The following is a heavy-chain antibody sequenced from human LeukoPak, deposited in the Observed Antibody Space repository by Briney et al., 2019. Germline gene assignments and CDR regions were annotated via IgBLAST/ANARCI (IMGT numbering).Heavy chain of an antibody. CDR2: IYYSGST. CDR1: GGSMSSYY. J-gene: IGHJ4*02. D-gene: IGHD5-18*01. V-gene: IGHV4-59*08. CDR3: ARNERGTAMVTSFDY. Sequence: PSETLSLTCTVSGGSMSSYYWSWIRQPPGKGLEWIGYIYYSGSTNYNPSLKSRVTISVDTSKNQFSLKLSSVTAADTAVYYCARNERGTAMVTSFDYWGQGTLVTVSS.